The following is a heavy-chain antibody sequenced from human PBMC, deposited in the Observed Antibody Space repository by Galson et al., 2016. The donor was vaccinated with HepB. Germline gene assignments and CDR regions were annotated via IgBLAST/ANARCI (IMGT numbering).Heavy chain of an antibody. Sequence: SLRLSCAASGLTFSSYGMHWVRQAPGKGLEWVAVIWFDGSNKYYADSVKGRFTISRDNSKNTLYLQMNSLGAEDTAVYYCAREGAEMAVAGTAFDYWGQGTLVTVSS. CDR2: IWFDGSNK. V-gene: IGHV3-33*01. CDR3: AREGAEMAVAGTAFDY. J-gene: IGHJ4*02. CDR1: GLTFSSYG. D-gene: IGHD6-19*01.